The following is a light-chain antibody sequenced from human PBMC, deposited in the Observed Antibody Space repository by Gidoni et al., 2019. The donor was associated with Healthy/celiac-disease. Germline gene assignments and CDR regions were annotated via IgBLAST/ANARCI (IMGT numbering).Light chain of an antibody. Sequence: SYVLTQPPSVSAAPGQSARITCGGNNIGSKSVHWYQQKPGQAPVLVVYDDSDRPSGFPERFSGSNSGNTATLTISRVEAGDEADYYCQVWDSSSDHVVFGGGTKLTVL. CDR1: NIGSKS. V-gene: IGLV3-21*02. CDR2: DDS. CDR3: QVWDSSSDHVV. J-gene: IGLJ2*01.